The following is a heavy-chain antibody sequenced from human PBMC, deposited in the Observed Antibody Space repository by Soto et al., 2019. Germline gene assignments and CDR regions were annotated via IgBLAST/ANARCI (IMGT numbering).Heavy chain of an antibody. CDR3: ARDKGMRAAAGTRGTTGIDY. CDR2: INAGNGNT. Sequence: ASVKVSCKASGYTFTSYAMHWVRQAPGQRLEWMGWINAGNGNTKYSQKFQGRVTITRDTSASTAYMELSSLRSEDTAVYYCARDKGMRAAAGTRGTTGIDYWGQGTLVTVSS. CDR1: GYTFTSYA. D-gene: IGHD6-13*01. V-gene: IGHV1-3*01. J-gene: IGHJ4*02.